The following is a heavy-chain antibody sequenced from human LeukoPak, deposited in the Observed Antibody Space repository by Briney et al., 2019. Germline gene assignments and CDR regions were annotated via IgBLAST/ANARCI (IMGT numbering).Heavy chain of an antibody. J-gene: IGHJ5*02. D-gene: IGHD4-17*01. CDR2: IYYSGTT. Sequence: PSETLSLTCTVSGGSISSSSYYWGWIRQPPGKGLEWIGSIYYSGTTYYNPSLKSRVTLSVATSKNQFSLKLSSVPAADTAVYYCARGPYTIYGDYVFINWFDPWGQGTLVTVSS. V-gene: IGHV4-39*01. CDR1: GGSISSSSYY. CDR3: ARGPYTIYGDYVFINWFDP.